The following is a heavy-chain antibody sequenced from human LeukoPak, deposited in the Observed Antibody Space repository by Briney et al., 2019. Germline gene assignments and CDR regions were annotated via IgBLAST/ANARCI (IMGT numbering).Heavy chain of an antibody. Sequence: GGSLRLSCAASGFTVSSNYMSWVRQAPGKGLEWVSVIYSGGSTYYADSVKGRFTISRDNSKKTLYLQMNSLRAEDTAVYYCARDGYSYGSFDYWGQGTLVTVSS. CDR2: IYSGGST. CDR1: GFTVSSNY. CDR3: ARDGYSYGSFDY. D-gene: IGHD5-18*01. J-gene: IGHJ4*02. V-gene: IGHV3-53*01.